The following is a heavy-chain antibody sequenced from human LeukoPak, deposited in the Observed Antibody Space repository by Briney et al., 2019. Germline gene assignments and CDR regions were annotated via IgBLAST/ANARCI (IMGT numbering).Heavy chain of an antibody. V-gene: IGHV1-2*02. J-gene: IGHJ4*02. D-gene: IGHD4-17*01. CDR2: INPNSGGT. Sequence: ASVRVSCKASGYTFTGYYMHWVRQAPGQGLDWMGWINPNSGGTNYAQKFQGRVTMTRDTSISTAYMELSRLRSDDTAVYYCARVTTGWRHYGDSVFQWSYWGQGTLVTFSS. CDR1: GYTFTGYY. CDR3: ARVTTGWRHYGDSVFQWSY.